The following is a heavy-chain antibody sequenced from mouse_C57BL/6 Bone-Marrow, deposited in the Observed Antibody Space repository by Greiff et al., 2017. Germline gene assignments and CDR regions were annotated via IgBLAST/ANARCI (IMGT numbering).Heavy chain of an antibody. CDR1: GYTFTSYW. J-gene: IGHJ2*01. V-gene: IGHV1-7*01. CDR2: INPSSGYT. Sequence: QVQLQQSGAELAKPGASVKLSCKASGYTFTSYWMHWVKQRPGQGLEWIGYINPSSGYTKYNQKFKDKATLTADTSSSTAYMQLSSLTYEDSAVYYCTTKYYGSSYYYWGQGTTLTVSS. CDR3: TTKYYGSSYYY. D-gene: IGHD1-1*01.